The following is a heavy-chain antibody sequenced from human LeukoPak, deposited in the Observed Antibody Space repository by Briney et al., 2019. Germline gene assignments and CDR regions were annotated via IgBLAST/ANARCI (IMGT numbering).Heavy chain of an antibody. J-gene: IGHJ4*02. D-gene: IGHD3-3*01. V-gene: IGHV4-59*01. CDR2: IYYSGST. CDR3: ARRITIFGVVDY. CDR1: GGSISSYY. Sequence: SETLSPTCTVSGGSISSYYWSWIRQPPGKGLEWIGYIYYSGSTNYNPSLKSRVTISVDTSKNQFSLKLSSVTAADTAVYYCARRITIFGVVDYWGQGTLVTVSS.